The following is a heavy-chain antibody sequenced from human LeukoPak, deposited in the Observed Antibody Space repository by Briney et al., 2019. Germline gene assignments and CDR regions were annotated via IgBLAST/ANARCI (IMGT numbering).Heavy chain of an antibody. V-gene: IGHV3-73*01. CDR3: TIMTTVTKKDYWYFDL. J-gene: IGHJ2*01. D-gene: IGHD4-17*01. CDR2: IRSKANSYAT. CDR1: GFTFSGSA. Sequence: PGGSLKLSCAASGFTFSGSAMHWVRQASGEGLEWVGRIRSKANSYATAYAASVKGRFTISRDDSKNTAYLQMSSLKTEDTAVYYCTIMTTVTKKDYWYFDLWGRGTLVTVSS.